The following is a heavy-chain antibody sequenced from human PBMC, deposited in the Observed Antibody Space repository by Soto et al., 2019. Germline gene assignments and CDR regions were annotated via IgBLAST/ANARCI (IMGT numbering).Heavy chain of an antibody. Sequence: PGGSLRLSCAASGFTVSSNYMSWVRQAPGKGLEWVSLIYSGGSTYYADSVKGRFTISRHNSKNTLYLQMNSLRAEDTAVYYCAKGLGGDNNWYDPWSQGTLVTVSS. CDR2: IYSGGST. CDR3: AKGLGGDNNWYDP. J-gene: IGHJ5*02. V-gene: IGHV3-53*04. CDR1: GFTVSSNY. D-gene: IGHD3-16*01.